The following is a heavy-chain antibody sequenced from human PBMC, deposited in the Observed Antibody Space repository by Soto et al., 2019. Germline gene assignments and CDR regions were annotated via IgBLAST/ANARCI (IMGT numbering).Heavy chain of an antibody. D-gene: IGHD6-19*01. V-gene: IGHV4-59*01. CDR2: IYYSGST. Sequence: QVQLQESGPGLVKPSETLSLTCTVSGGSISSYYWSWIRQPPGKGLEWIGYIYYSGSTTYNPSLKSRVTRSVDTSKNQFSPKLSSVPAADTAVYYCASGGSSGWSRYFDLWGRGTLVTVSS. CDR3: ASGGSSGWSRYFDL. J-gene: IGHJ2*01. CDR1: GGSISSYY.